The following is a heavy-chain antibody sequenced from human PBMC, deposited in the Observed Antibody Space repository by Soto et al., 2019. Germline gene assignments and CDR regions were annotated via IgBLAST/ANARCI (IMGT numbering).Heavy chain of an antibody. CDR1: AFTFSSYG. CDR2: ISASGGNT. CDR3: AKETGHRGAYDY. Sequence: EVQLLESGGDLVQPGGSLRLSCAASAFTFSSYGMNWVRKAPGKGLEWVSAISASGGNTYYADSVKGRFNISRDNSKNILYLQMTSLRVEDTALYYCAKETGHRGAYDYWGQGTLVTVSS. V-gene: IGHV3-23*01. J-gene: IGHJ4*02. D-gene: IGHD3-10*01.